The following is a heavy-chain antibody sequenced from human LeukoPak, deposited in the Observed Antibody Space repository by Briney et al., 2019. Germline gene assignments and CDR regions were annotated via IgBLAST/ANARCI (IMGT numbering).Heavy chain of an antibody. J-gene: IGHJ5*02. CDR2: IYYSGST. CDR1: GGSISSGDYY. Sequence: PSQTLSLTCTVSGGSISSGDYYWSWIRQPPGKGLEWIGYIYYSGSTYYNPSLKSRVTISVDTSKNQFSLKLSSVTAADTAVYYCARDNRLTGVVVITSWFDPWGQGTLVTVSS. D-gene: IGHD3-22*01. V-gene: IGHV4-30-4*01. CDR3: ARDNRLTGVVVITSWFDP.